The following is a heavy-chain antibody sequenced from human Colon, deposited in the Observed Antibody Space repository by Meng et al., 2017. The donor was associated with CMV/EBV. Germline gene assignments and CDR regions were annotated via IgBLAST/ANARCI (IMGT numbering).Heavy chain of an antibody. Sequence: GGSLRLSCAASGFTFSNFGMHWVRQAPGKGREWVSFIRYDGTDVRYGGSVEGRFTVSRDNSRDTLYLLMNNLRADDTAIYYCARDRTTLGYCGGGSCSGGPPDFWGQGTLVTVSS. CDR3: ARDRTTLGYCGGGSCSGGPPDF. CDR2: IRYDGTDV. CDR1: GFTFSNFG. D-gene: IGHD2-15*01. V-gene: IGHV3-30*02. J-gene: IGHJ4*02.